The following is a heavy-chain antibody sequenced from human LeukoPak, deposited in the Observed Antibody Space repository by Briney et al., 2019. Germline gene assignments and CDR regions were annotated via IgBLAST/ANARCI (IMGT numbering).Heavy chain of an antibody. J-gene: IGHJ4*02. CDR3: ARDGVSSGWPLDF. D-gene: IGHD6-19*01. CDR1: GFTFSSYA. V-gene: IGHV3-30-3*01. Sequence: GGSLRPSCAASGFTFSSYAMHWVRQAPGKGLEWVAVISYDGSNKYYADSVKGRFTISRDNSKNTLYLQMNSLRPGDTAVYYCARDGVSSGWPLDFWGQGTLVTVSS. CDR2: ISYDGSNK.